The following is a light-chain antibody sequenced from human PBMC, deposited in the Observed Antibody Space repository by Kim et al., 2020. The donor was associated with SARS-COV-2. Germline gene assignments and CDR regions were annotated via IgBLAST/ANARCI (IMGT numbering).Light chain of an antibody. V-gene: IGKV3-15*01. Sequence: ERVMTQSPATLSVSPGERATLSCRASQSVRNNLAWYQQKPGQAPRLLIYAASTRATDIPGRFSGSGSGTEFTLTISSLQSEDFAVYYCQQYNDWPPSFGGGTKVDIK. J-gene: IGKJ4*01. CDR2: AAS. CDR1: QSVRNN. CDR3: QQYNDWPPS.